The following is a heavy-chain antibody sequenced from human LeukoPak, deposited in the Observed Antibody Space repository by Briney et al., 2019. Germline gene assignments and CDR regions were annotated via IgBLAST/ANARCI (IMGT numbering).Heavy chain of an antibody. D-gene: IGHD2/OR15-2a*01. CDR2: FFYSGST. CDR3: ARGPVLPSPIADEYYFDY. V-gene: IGHV4-39*07. Sequence: SETLSLTCTVSGGSISCRSCYWGWIRQPPGKGLEWIGGFFYSGSTYYNPSLKSRVTISVDTSKNQFSLRLSSVTAADTAVYLCARGPVLPSPIADEYYFDYWGQGTLVTVSS. J-gene: IGHJ4*02. CDR1: GGSISCRSCY.